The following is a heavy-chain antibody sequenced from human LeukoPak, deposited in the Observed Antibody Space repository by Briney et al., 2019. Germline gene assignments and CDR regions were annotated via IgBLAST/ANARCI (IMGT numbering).Heavy chain of an antibody. J-gene: IGHJ1*01. D-gene: IGHD3-10*01. V-gene: IGHV3-23*01. CDR3: AKALYGSGSYPFQH. CDR2: ISGSGGRT. CDR1: GFTFSSYA. Sequence: GGSLRLSCAASGFTFSSYAMSWVRQAPGKGLEWVSAISGSGGRTYYADSVKGRFTIPRDNSKTTLYLQMNSLRAEDTAVYYCAKALYGSGSYPFQHWGQGTLVTVSS.